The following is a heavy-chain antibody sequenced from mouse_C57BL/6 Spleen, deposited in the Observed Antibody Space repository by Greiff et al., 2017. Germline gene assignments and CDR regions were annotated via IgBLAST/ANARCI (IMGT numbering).Heavy chain of an antibody. CDR3: AREDYSNYNTQYFDV. CDR2: ISYDGSN. CDR1: GYSITSGYY. V-gene: IGHV3-6*01. Sequence: EVQLQQSGPGLVKPSQSLSLTCSVTGYSITSGYYWNWIRQFPGNKLEWMGYISYDGSNNYNPSLKNRISITRDPSKNQFFLKLNSLTTEDTATYYCAREDYSNYNTQYFDVWGTGTTVTVSS. J-gene: IGHJ1*03. D-gene: IGHD2-5*01.